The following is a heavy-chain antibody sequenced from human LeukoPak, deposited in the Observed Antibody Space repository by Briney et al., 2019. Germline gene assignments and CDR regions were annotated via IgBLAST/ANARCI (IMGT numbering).Heavy chain of an antibody. CDR2: NIPILGIA. J-gene: IGHJ5*02. CDR3: ARAVGSSGWYYWFDP. V-gene: IGHV1-69*04. D-gene: IGHD6-19*01. Sequence: SVKVSCNASGGTFSSYAISWVRQAPGQGLDWTGRNIPILGIANYAQKFQGRVTITADKSTSTAYMELSSLRSEDTALYYCARAVGSSGWYYWFDPWGQGTLVTVSS. CDR1: GGTFSSYA.